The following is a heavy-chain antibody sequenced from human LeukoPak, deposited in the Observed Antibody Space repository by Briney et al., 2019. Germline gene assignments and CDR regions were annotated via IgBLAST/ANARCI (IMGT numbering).Heavy chain of an antibody. CDR1: GFTFSSYA. D-gene: IGHD3-3*01. Sequence: GGSLRLSCAASGFTFSSYAMSWVRQAPGKGLEWVSAINGSGGSTYYADSVKGRFTISRDNSKNTLYLQMNSLRAEDTAVYYCAKVSIFGVVIWYYMDVWGKGTTVTVSS. V-gene: IGHV3-23*01. CDR2: INGSGGST. CDR3: AKVSIFGVVIWYYMDV. J-gene: IGHJ6*03.